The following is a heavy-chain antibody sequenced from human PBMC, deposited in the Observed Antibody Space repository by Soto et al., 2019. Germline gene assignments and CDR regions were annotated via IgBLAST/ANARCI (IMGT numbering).Heavy chain of an antibody. Sequence: EVQLVESGGGLVKPGGSLRLSCAASGFTFSNAWMNWVRQAPGKGLEWVGRIKSKTDGGTTDYAAPVKGRFTISRDDSKNTLYLQMNSLKTEDTAVYDCTTAPNSGSYWIDYYYYGMDVWGQGTTVTVSS. CDR2: IKSKTDGGTT. D-gene: IGHD3-10*01. J-gene: IGHJ6*02. CDR3: TTAPNSGSYWIDYYYYGMDV. CDR1: GFTFSNAW. V-gene: IGHV3-15*07.